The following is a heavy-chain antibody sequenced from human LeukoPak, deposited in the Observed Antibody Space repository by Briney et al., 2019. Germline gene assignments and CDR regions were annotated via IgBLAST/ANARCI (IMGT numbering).Heavy chain of an antibody. J-gene: IGHJ6*02. CDR3: ARSIVVAGIVSDYYYYAMDV. V-gene: IGHV4-59*08. CDR2: IYYSGST. CDR1: GGSISSYY. Sequence: SETLSLTCIVSGGSISSYYWSWIRQPPGKGLEWIGYIYYSGSTTYNPSLKSRVTISLQTSKKQFSLKLSSVTAEDTAVYYCARSIVVAGIVSDYYYYAMDVWGQGTTVT. D-gene: IGHD6-19*01.